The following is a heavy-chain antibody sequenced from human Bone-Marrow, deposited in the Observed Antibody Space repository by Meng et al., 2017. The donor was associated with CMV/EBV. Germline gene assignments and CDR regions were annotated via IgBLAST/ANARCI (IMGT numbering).Heavy chain of an antibody. Sequence: GESLKISCAASGFTFSSYGMHWVRQAPGKGLEWVAVISYDGSNKYYAESVKGRFTISRDNSKNTLYLQMNSLRAEDTAVYYCVSDSHKFRQDHSGLHYWGQGTLVTVSS. CDR1: GFTFSSYG. J-gene: IGHJ4*02. CDR3: VSDSHKFRQDHSGLHY. V-gene: IGHV3-30*19. CDR2: ISYDGSNK. D-gene: IGHD1-14*01.